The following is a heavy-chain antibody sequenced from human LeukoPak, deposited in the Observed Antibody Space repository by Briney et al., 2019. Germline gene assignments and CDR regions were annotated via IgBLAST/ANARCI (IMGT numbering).Heavy chain of an antibody. V-gene: IGHV2-70*01. CDR1: GLSLSTSGLS. D-gene: IGHD3-22*01. J-gene: IGHJ3*02. Sequence: SGPTQVKPTQTLTLTCTFPGLSLSTSGLSGSWIHQPPGNALELLALSDWDEDQYYRTSLKTRLTISKDTSKNQVVLTMTYMDPVDTATYYCARILRSYESSVYYTDAFDIWGQGTMVTVSS. CDR3: ARILRSYESSVYYTDAFDI. CDR2: SDWDEDQ.